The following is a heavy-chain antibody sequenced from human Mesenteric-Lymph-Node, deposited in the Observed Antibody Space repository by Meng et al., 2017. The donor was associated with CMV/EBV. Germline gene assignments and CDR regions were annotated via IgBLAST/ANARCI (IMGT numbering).Heavy chain of an antibody. J-gene: IGHJ3*02. V-gene: IGHV4-34*01. CDR1: GGSFSGYY. CDR2: INHSGST. Sequence: GSLRLSCAVYGGSFSGYYWSWIRQPPGKGLEWIGEINHSGSTNYNPSLKSRVTISVDTSKNQFSLKLSSVTAADTAVYYCTRQILSGNYYSFIGAFDIWGQGTLVTVSS. D-gene: IGHD1-26*01. CDR3: TRQILSGNYYSFIGAFDI.